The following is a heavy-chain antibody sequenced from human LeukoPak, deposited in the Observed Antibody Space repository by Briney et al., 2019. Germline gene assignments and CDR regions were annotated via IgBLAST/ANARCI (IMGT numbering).Heavy chain of an antibody. J-gene: IGHJ4*02. CDR2: IYNGVPT. CDR1: GAPISRFY. D-gene: IGHD6-19*01. CDR3: VQTTGWPGFDY. V-gene: IGHV4-4*09. Sequence: PSETLSLICTASGAPISRFYWNWVRQPPGKGLEWIGNIYNGVPTFFNPSLKSRVTLSVDTSKTQFSLQLASATAADTAVYYCVQTTGWPGFDYWGQGILVTVSS.